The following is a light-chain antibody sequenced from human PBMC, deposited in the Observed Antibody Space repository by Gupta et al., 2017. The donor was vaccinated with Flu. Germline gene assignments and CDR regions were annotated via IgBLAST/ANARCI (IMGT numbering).Light chain of an antibody. CDR1: QSISTS. V-gene: IGKV3-11*01. CDR3: QQRTSGPPEFI. J-gene: IGKJ3*01. Sequence: EIVLTQSPATLSLSPGERATFSCMASQSISTSLAWYQQKPGQSPRLLIYGASNRAKGIRARFSGSGGGTDFTLTISSREPEDFAVYYCQQRTSGPPEFIFGHGTKVDIK. CDR2: GAS.